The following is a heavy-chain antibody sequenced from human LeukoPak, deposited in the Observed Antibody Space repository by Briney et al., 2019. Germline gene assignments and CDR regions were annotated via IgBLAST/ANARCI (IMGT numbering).Heavy chain of an antibody. J-gene: IGHJ4*02. CDR2: ISGTGVT. CDR3: ASPRRVPGADY. CDR1: GFTFNNYA. D-gene: IGHD3-10*01. V-gene: IGHV3-23*01. Sequence: GGSLRLSCAASGFTFNNYAVSAVRQAPGKGLEWVSLISGTGVTYYAGSVKGRFTTSRDDSKNTLYLQMNSLRAEDTALYYCASPRRVPGADYWGQGTLVTVSS.